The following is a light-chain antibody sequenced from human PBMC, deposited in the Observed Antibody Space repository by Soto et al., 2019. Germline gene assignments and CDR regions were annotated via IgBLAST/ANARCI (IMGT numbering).Light chain of an antibody. CDR1: QSVSSSY. CDR2: GAS. J-gene: IGKJ3*01. Sequence: EIVLTQSPGTLSLSPGERATLSCRASQSVSSSYLAWYQQKPGQAPRLLIYGASSRATGIPDRFSGSGSGTDFTLTISRLEPEDFAVYYCQQYGSSPPEVTCGPGTKVDIK. V-gene: IGKV3-20*01. CDR3: QQYGSSPPEVT.